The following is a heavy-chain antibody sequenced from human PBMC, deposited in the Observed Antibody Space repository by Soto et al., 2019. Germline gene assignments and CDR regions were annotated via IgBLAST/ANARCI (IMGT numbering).Heavy chain of an antibody. Sequence: QVQLQESGPGLVKPSQTLSLTCTVSGGSVSSGGYYWSWIRQHPGKGLEWIGYILYSGTTYYHPSLKSRVAISADTSKHQFSLKLSSMNAAETAVYYCARGRGGATYDYWGQGTLVTVSS. CDR2: ILYSGTT. D-gene: IGHD1-26*01. CDR3: ARGRGGATYDY. CDR1: GGSVSSGGYY. V-gene: IGHV4-31*03. J-gene: IGHJ4*02.